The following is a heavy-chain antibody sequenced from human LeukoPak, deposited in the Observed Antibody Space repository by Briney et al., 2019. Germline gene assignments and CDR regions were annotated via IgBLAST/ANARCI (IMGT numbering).Heavy chain of an antibody. V-gene: IGHV4-34*04. D-gene: IGHD4/OR15-4a*01. CDR2: INHTGST. J-gene: IGHJ4*01. CDR1: VGSFSGYY. CDR3: AGGARYGAFHFWPFDY. Sequence: SETLSLTCADSVGSFSGYYWSGVRHPPGRGGEWRGEINHTGSTNNNQSLKRRGTISVDTTKNKCSLRMKSVCAADTAAYNCAGGARYGAFHFWPFDY.